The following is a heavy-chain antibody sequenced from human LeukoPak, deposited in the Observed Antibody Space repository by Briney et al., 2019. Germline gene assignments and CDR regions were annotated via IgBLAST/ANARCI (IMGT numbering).Heavy chain of an antibody. CDR1: GFTFSSYT. D-gene: IGHD6-25*01. V-gene: IGHV3-48*01. J-gene: IGHJ6*03. CDR3: ARFAAGGSYYYYMDV. CDR2: IGTSSTTI. Sequence: GGSLRLSCAASGFTFSSYTMHWVRQPPGKGLEWVSNIGTSSTTIYYADSVKGRFTISRDNAKNSLYLQMNSLRADDTAVYYCARFAAGGSYYYYMDVWGKGTTVTVSS.